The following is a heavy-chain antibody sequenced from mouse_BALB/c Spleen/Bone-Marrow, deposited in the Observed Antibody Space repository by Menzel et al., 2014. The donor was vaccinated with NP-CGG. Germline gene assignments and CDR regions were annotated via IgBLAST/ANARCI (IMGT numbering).Heavy chain of an antibody. J-gene: IGHJ2*01. CDR2: IEPENGDT. V-gene: IGHV14-4*02. CDR3: NADPIT. CDR1: GFNIKDYY. Sequence: VQLQQSGAELVRSGASVKLSCTASGFNIKDYYMNWVKQRPEQGLEWIGWIEPENGDTEYAPKFQDKATMTADTSSNTAYLQLSSLTSEDTGVYYCNADPITWGQGTTLTVSS.